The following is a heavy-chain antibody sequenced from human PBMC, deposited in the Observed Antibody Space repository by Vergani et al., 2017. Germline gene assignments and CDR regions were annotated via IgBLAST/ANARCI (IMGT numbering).Heavy chain of an antibody. CDR2: IWYDGSNK. V-gene: IGHV3-33*06. CDR1: GFTFSSYG. CDR3: AKDHSSGWYAKPFDY. Sequence: QVQLVESGGGVVQPGRSLRLSCAASGFTFSSYGMHWVRQAPGKGLEWVAVIWYDGSNKYYADSVKGRFTISRDNSKNTLYLQMNSLRAEDTAVYYCAKDHSSGWYAKPFDYWGQGTLVTVSS. J-gene: IGHJ4*02. D-gene: IGHD6-19*01.